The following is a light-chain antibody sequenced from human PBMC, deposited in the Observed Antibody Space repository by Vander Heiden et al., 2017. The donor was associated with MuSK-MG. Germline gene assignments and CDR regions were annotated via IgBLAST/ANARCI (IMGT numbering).Light chain of an antibody. CDR3: QQFNSYPLT. CDR2: DAS. V-gene: IGKV1-13*02. CDR1: QGINSA. Sequence: CRSTGSASVRDRVTITCRASQGINSALAWYQQKPGKAPKLLIYDASSLESGVPLRFSGSGSGTDFTLTISSLQPEDFATYYCQQFNSYPLTFGGGTKVEIK. J-gene: IGKJ4*01.